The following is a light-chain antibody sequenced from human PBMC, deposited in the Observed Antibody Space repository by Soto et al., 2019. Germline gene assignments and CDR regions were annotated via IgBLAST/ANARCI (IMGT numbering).Light chain of an antibody. CDR1: QSVSSSY. CDR2: GAS. V-gene: IGKV3-20*01. J-gene: IGKJ1*01. Sequence: EIMLKQSPGTLSLSPCEGATLSSSASQSVSSSYLAWYQQKPGQAPRLLIYGASSRATGIPDRFSGSGSGTDFTLTISRLEPEDFAVYYCQQYGSSPTFGQGTKVDIK. CDR3: QQYGSSPT.